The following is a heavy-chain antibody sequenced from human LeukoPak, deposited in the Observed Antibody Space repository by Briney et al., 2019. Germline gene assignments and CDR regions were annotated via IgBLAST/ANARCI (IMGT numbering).Heavy chain of an antibody. J-gene: IGHJ6*02. CDR2: IFVGSGNT. CDR1: GFTFTSSA. Sequence: SVTVSCKASGFTFTSSAMQWVRQARGQRLEWIGWIFVGSGNTNYAQKFQERVTITRDISTSTAYMELSSLRSEDTAVYYCAAGHSSGPYYYYYGMDVWGQGTTVTVSS. D-gene: IGHD3-22*01. CDR3: AAGHSSGPYYYYYGMDV. V-gene: IGHV1-58*02.